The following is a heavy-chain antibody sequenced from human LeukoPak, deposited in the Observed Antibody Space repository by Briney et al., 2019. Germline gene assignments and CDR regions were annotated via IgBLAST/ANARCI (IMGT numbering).Heavy chain of an antibody. J-gene: IGHJ4*02. Sequence: SQTLSLTCTVSGGSINSGSYYWSWIRQPAGKGLEWIGRIYTSGITDYNPSLKSRVTMSLDTSQNQLSLNLRSVTAADTAVYYCARGILYSSSAHGIDYWGQGTLVTVSS. CDR2: IYTSGIT. CDR1: GGSINSGSYY. D-gene: IGHD6-6*01. CDR3: ARGILYSSSAHGIDY. V-gene: IGHV4-61*02.